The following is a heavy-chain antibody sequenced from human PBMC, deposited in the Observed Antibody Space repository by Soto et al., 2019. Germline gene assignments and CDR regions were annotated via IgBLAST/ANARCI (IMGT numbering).Heavy chain of an antibody. Sequence: QVQLVESGGGLVKPGGSLRLSCAASGFTFSDYYMSWIRQAPGKGLEWVSYISSSGSTIYYADSVKGRFTISRDNAKNSLYLQMNSLRAEDTAVYYCARDEGLRYCSSTSCYVDAFDIWGQGTMVTVSS. CDR3: ARDEGLRYCSSTSCYVDAFDI. J-gene: IGHJ3*02. CDR2: ISSSGSTI. D-gene: IGHD2-2*01. CDR1: GFTFSDYY. V-gene: IGHV3-11*01.